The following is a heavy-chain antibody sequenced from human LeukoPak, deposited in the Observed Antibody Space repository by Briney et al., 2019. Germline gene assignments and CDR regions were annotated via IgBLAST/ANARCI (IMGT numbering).Heavy chain of an antibody. V-gene: IGHV4-34*01. Sequence: SETLSLTCAVYGGSFSGYYWSWIRQPPGKGLEWIGEINHSGSTNYNPSLRSRVTISVDTSKNQFSLKLSSVTAADTAVYYCARDHYYDSSGYYPNYFDYWGQGTLVTVSS. CDR2: INHSGST. CDR3: ARDHYYDSSGYYPNYFDY. J-gene: IGHJ4*02. CDR1: GGSFSGYY. D-gene: IGHD3-22*01.